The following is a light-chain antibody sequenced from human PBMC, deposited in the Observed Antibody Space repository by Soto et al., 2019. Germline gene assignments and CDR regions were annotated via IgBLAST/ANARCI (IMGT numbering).Light chain of an antibody. J-gene: IGKJ4*01. Sequence: EIVMTQSPATLSVSPGERAILSCRATQSLSSNLAWYQQKPGQAPRLLVYGASTRATGIPARFSGSESGSEFTLTISSLQSEDFAVYYCQQYDNWPLTFGGGTKVEIK. V-gene: IGKV3-15*01. CDR2: GAS. CDR3: QQYDNWPLT. CDR1: QSLSSN.